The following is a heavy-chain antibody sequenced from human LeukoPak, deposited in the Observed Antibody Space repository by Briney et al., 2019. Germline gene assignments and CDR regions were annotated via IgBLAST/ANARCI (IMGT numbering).Heavy chain of an antibody. CDR3: ARADYGDHYFDY. D-gene: IGHD4-17*01. CDR2: ISYDGSNK. V-gene: IGHV3-30-3*01. CDR1: GFTFSSYA. Sequence: GGSLRLSCAASGFTFSSYAMHWVRQAPGKGLGWVAVISYDGSNKYYADSVKGRFTISRDNSKYTLYLQMNSLRAEDTAVYYCARADYGDHYFDYWGQGTLVTVSS. J-gene: IGHJ4*02.